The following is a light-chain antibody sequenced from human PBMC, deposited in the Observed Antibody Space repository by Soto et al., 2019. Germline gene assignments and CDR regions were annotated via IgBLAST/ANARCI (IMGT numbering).Light chain of an antibody. CDR2: DAS. J-gene: IGKJ2*01. V-gene: IGKV1-39*01. CDR1: QTIRNY. Sequence: TQMTQSPSLLSASVGARVTITCRSNQTIRNYLNWYQQKPGKAPNLLIHDASSLQNGVPSRFSGRGFGTYFTLTINDLQVADFATYYCQHSYNTPRAFGQGTKIE. CDR3: QHSYNTPRA.